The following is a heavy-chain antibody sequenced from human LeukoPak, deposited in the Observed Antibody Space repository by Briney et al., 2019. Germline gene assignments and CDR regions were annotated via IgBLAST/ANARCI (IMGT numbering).Heavy chain of an antibody. CDR1: GYTFTSYG. J-gene: IGHJ4*02. Sequence: GASVKVSCKASGYTFTSYGISWVRQAPGQGLEWMGWISAYNGNTNYAQKLQGRVTMTTDTSTSTAHMELRSLRSDDTAVYYCARLCGSSGWYCNYFDYWGQGTLVTVSS. CDR3: ARLCGSSGWYCNYFDY. CDR2: ISAYNGNT. V-gene: IGHV1-18*01. D-gene: IGHD6-19*01.